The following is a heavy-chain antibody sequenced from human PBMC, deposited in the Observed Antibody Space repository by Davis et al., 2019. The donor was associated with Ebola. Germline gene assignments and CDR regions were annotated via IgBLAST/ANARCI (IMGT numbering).Heavy chain of an antibody. V-gene: IGHV3-30*04. CDR3: ARDVGTGYSYGWGYFDY. D-gene: IGHD5-18*01. CDR1: GFTFSSYA. J-gene: IGHJ4*02. Sequence: PGGSLRLSCAASGFTFSSYAIHWVRQAPGKGLEWVAVISYDGSNKYYADSVKGRFTISRDNSKNTLYLQMNSLRAEDTAVYYCARDVGTGYSYGWGYFDYWGQGTLVTVSS. CDR2: ISYDGSNK.